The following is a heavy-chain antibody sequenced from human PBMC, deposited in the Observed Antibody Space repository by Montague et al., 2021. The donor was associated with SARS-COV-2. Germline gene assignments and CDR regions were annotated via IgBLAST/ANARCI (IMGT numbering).Heavy chain of an antibody. CDR2: ISWNSGFL. V-gene: IGHV3-9*01. J-gene: IGHJ4*02. CDR3: AKDTISTSGWQTYFDC. Sequence: SLRLSCAASGFIFDDYAMHWVRQAPGKGLEWVSGISWNSGFLGYADSVKGRFTISRDNAKNSLYLQMNSLRAEDTALYYCAKDTISTSGWQTYFDCWGQGTLVTVSS. CDR1: GFIFDDYA. D-gene: IGHD2/OR15-2a*01.